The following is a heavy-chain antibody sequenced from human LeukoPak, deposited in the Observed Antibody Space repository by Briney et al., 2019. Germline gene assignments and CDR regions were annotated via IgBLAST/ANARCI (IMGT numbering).Heavy chain of an antibody. Sequence: ASVKVSCKVSGYTLTELSMHWVRQAPGKGLEWMGGFDPEDGETIYAQKFQGRVTMTEDTSTDTAYMELSSLRSEDTAVYYCATEVSPYYDFWSGYYMDVWGKGTTVTVSS. CDR3: ATEVSPYYDFWSGYYMDV. J-gene: IGHJ6*03. D-gene: IGHD3-3*01. CDR1: GYTLTELS. CDR2: FDPEDGET. V-gene: IGHV1-24*01.